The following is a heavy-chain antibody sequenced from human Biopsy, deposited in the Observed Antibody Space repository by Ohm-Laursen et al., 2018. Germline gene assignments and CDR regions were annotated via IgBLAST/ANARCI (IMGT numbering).Heavy chain of an antibody. J-gene: IGHJ3*01. CDR3: ARLNSGTYDAYDL. Sequence: GSLRLSCAASGFAFTLYEMNWVRQAPGKGMEWISYIYGGGSPVSYADSVKGRFTISRDNAQNSLYLHMNSLRAEDTAVYYCARLNSGTYDAYDLWGQGTMVIVSS. D-gene: IGHD1-26*01. V-gene: IGHV3-48*03. CDR2: IYGGGSPV. CDR1: GFAFTLYE.